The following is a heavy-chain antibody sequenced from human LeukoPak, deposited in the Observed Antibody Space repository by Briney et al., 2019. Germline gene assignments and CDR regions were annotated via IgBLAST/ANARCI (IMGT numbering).Heavy chain of an antibody. CDR1: GGTFSSYT. CDR3: ARGAWFGESHAFDI. J-gene: IGHJ3*02. CDR2: IIPILGIA. V-gene: IGHV1-69*02. D-gene: IGHD3-10*01. Sequence: SVKVSCKASGGTFSSYTISWVREAPGQGLEWMGRIIPILGIANYAQKFQGRVTITADKSTSTAYMELSSLRSEDTAVYYCARGAWFGESHAFDIWGQGTMVTVCS.